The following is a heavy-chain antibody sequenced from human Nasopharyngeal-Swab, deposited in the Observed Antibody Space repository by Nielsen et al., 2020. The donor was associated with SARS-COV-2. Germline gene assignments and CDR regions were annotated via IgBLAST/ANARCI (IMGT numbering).Heavy chain of an antibody. V-gene: IGHV1-69*10. J-gene: IGHJ5*02. CDR2: IIPILGIA. D-gene: IGHD6-19*01. CDR3: ARERAYSSGLNWFDP. CDR1: GGTFSSYA. Sequence: SVKVSCKASGGTFSSYAISWVRQAPGQGLEWMGGIIPILGIANYARKFQGRVTITADKSTSTAYMELSSLRSEDTAVYYCARERAYSSGLNWFDPWGQGTLVTVSS.